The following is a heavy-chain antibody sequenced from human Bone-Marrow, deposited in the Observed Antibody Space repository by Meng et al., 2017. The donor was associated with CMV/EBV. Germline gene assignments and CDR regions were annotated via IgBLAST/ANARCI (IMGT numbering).Heavy chain of an antibody. CDR1: GYTFTSYY. CDR2: INPSGGST. D-gene: IGHD2-2*01. CDR3: ARGHCSSTSCYRYYYGMDV. Sequence: ASVKVSCKASGYTFTSYYMHWVRQAPGQGLEWMGIINPSGGSTSYAQKFQGRVTMTTDTSTSTAYMELRSLRAEDTAVYYCARGHCSSTSCYRYYYGMDVWGQGTTVTVSS. V-gene: IGHV1-46*01. J-gene: IGHJ6*02.